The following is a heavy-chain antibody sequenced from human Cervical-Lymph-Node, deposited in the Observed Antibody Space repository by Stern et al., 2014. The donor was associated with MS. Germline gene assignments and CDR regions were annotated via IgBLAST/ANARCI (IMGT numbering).Heavy chain of an antibody. D-gene: IGHD6-19*01. CDR3: ARVGSGWTFDY. Sequence: VQLVESGGGLVQPGGSLRLSCAASGFTFSSYDMHWVRQATGKGLEWVSAIGTAGDTYYPGSVKGRFTISRENAKNSLYLQMNSLRAGDTAVYYCARVGSGWTFDYWGQGTLVTVSS. J-gene: IGHJ4*02. CDR2: IGTAGDT. CDR1: GFTFSSYD. V-gene: IGHV3-13*01.